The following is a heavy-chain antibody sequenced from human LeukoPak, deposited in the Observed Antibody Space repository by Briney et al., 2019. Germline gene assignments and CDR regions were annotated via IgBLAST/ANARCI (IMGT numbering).Heavy chain of an antibody. CDR3: AREFYCGGDCFAFDY. J-gene: IGHJ4*02. CDR1: GFTFSSYAMH. CDR2: IYYSGST. Sequence: LRLSCAASGFTFSSYAMHWVRQPPGKGLEWIGYIYYSGSTYYNPSLKSRITISVDTSKNQFSLKLSSVTAADTAVYFCAREFYCGGDCFAFDYWGQGTLVTVSS. D-gene: IGHD2-21*02. V-gene: IGHV4-30-4*01.